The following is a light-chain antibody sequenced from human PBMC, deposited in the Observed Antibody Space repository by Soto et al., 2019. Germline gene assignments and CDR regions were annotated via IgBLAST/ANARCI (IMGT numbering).Light chain of an antibody. Sequence: QSALTQPASVSGSPGQSITVPCTGTSSDVGGYNYVSWYQQHPGKAPKLMIYDVTNRPSGVSDRFSGSKSGNTASLTISGLQAEDEADYYCSSYTSSNTHVFGTGTKLTVL. CDR1: SSDVGGYNY. J-gene: IGLJ1*01. CDR3: SSYTSSNTHV. V-gene: IGLV2-14*01. CDR2: DVT.